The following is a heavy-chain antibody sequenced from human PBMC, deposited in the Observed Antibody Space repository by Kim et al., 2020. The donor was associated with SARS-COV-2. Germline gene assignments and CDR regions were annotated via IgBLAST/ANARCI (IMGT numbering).Heavy chain of an antibody. J-gene: IGHJ4*02. Sequence: ADSVKGRFTISRDNSKNTLYLQMSSLRAEDTAVYYCAKDGRIAVAALFDYWGQGTLVTVSS. CDR3: AKDGRIAVAALFDY. D-gene: IGHD6-19*01. V-gene: IGHV3-23*01.